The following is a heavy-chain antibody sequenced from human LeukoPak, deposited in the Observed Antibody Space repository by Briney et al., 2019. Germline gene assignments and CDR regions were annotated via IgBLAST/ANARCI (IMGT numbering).Heavy chain of an antibody. Sequence: PGGSLRLSCAASGFTFSSYGMHWVRQAPGKGLEYVSSIGSDGFGRYYGNSAKGRFTISRDNSKNTLYLQMGSLRAEDMAVYYCARSHPSGSKTFDYWGQGTLVTVSS. CDR3: ARSHPSGSKTFDY. D-gene: IGHD1-26*01. J-gene: IGHJ4*02. CDR2: IGSDGFGR. V-gene: IGHV3-64*01. CDR1: GFTFSSYG.